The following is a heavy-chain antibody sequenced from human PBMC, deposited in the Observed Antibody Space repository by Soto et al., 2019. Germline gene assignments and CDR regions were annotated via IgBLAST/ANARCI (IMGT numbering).Heavy chain of an antibody. D-gene: IGHD3-16*01. Sequence: QVQLVQSGAEVKKPGASVRVSCRASGYTFTNYDINWVRQAIGQGLEWMGWMNPNSGHTGYAQSFQGRVTMTRNTSIHTGYKELSSLTSYETAIYYCARANTVMGPSYDYFLETYDIDSWGQGTLVTVSS. CDR3: ARANTVMGPSYDYFLETYDIDS. V-gene: IGHV1-8*01. CDR2: MNPNSGHT. CDR1: GYTFTNYD. J-gene: IGHJ4*02.